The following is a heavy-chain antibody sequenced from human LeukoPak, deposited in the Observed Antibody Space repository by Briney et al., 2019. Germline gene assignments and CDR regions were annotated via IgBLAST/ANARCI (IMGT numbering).Heavy chain of an antibody. J-gene: IGHJ4*02. D-gene: IGHD3-22*01. Sequence: GGSLRLSCAASGFTFRTYSMNWVRQAPGKGLEWVSVIYSGGSTYYADSVKGRFTISRHNSKNTLYLQMNSLRAEDTAVYYCARVDSSGYYLDYWGQGTLVTVSS. CDR3: ARVDSSGYYLDY. V-gene: IGHV3-53*04. CDR1: GFTFRTYS. CDR2: IYSGGST.